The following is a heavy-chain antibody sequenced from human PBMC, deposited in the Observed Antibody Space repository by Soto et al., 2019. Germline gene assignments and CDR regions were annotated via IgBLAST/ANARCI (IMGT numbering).Heavy chain of an antibody. CDR2: ISYDGSNN. V-gene: IGHV3-30-3*01. D-gene: IGHD3-3*01. J-gene: IGHJ6*02. CDR1: GFTFSSYA. Sequence: PGGSLRLSCAASGFTFSSYAMDWVRKAPGKGLEGWAVISYDGSNNYYAAFEKGRITISSDNSKNTLYLQRNTLRAEDTAVYYCARDMFHGVGVVINYGMDVWGQGTKVTVS. CDR3: ARDMFHGVGVVINYGMDV.